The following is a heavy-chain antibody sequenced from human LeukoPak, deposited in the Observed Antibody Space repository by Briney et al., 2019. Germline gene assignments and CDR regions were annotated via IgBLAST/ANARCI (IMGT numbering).Heavy chain of an antibody. CDR1: GGSISSGSYY. Sequence: SETLSLTCTVSGGSISSGSYYWRWIRQPAGKGLEWIVRIYTSGSTNYHPSLKSRVTISVDTSKNQFSLKLSSVTAADTAVYYCAQMSIAARIDYWGQGTLVTVSS. J-gene: IGHJ4*02. D-gene: IGHD6-6*01. CDR3: AQMSIAARIDY. V-gene: IGHV4-61*02. CDR2: IYTSGST.